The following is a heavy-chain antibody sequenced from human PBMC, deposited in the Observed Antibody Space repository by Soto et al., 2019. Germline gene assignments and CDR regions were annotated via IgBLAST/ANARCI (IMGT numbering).Heavy chain of an antibody. CDR2: IYYSGST. CDR3: ARHGRDVYVWGSYRL. D-gene: IGHD3-16*02. J-gene: IGHJ4*02. CDR1: GGSISSSSYY. Sequence: QLQLQESGPGLVKPSETLSLTCTVSGGSISSSSYYWGWIRQPPGKGLEWIGSIYYSGSTYYNPALKSRVTISVDTSKNQFSLKLSSVTAADTAVYYCARHGRDVYVWGSYRLWGQGTLVTVSS. V-gene: IGHV4-39*01.